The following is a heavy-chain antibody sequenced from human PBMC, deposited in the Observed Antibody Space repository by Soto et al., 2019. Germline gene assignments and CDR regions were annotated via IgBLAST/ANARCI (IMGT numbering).Heavy chain of an antibody. V-gene: IGHV3-15*07. CDR2: IKSKTDGGTT. J-gene: IGHJ4*02. D-gene: IGHD6-19*01. Sequence: GGSLRLSCAASGFTFSNAWMNWVRQAPGKGLEWVGRIKSKTDGGTTDYAAPVKGRFTISRDDSKNTLYLQMNSLKTEDTAVYYCTTEWPSIAVAGKLDYWGQGTLVTVSS. CDR1: GFTFSNAW. CDR3: TTEWPSIAVAGKLDY.